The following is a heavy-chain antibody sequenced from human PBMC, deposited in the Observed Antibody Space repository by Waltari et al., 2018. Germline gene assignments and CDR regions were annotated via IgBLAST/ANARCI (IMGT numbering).Heavy chain of an antibody. CDR2: IIPIFGTA. CDR3: ATNPGKEYSSSSDAFDI. Sequence: QVQLVQSGAEVKKPGSSVKVSCKASGGTFSSYAISWVRQAPGQGLEWMGGIIPIFGTANYAQKFQGRVTITADESTSTAYMELSSLRSEDTAVYYCATNPGKEYSSSSDAFDIWGQGTMVTVSS. D-gene: IGHD6-6*01. V-gene: IGHV1-69*12. CDR1: GGTFSSYA. J-gene: IGHJ3*02.